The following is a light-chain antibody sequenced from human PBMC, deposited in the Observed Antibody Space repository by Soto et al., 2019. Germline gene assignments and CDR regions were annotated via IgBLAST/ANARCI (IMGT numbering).Light chain of an antibody. CDR1: QGISSY. CDR2: VAS. J-gene: IGKJ1*01. Sequence: DIQLTQSPSFLSASVGDRVTVTCRASQGISSYLAWYQQKPGKAPKLLINVASTLQSGVPSRFSGSGSGTEFTLTLSSLQTEDFATYYCQQFNSFPRTFGQGTKVEIK. V-gene: IGKV1-9*01. CDR3: QQFNSFPRT.